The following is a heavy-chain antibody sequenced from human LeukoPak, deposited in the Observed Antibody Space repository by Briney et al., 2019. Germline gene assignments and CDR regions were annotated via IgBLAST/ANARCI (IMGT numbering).Heavy chain of an antibody. CDR3: AGGPYCSGGTCSFYFYGLAV. J-gene: IGHJ6*02. CDR1: GGSISRSTYY. V-gene: IGHV4-39*01. Sequence: SETLSLTCTVSGGSISRSTYYWGWIRQPPGKGLEWIASIYTSGSTNYNPSLRGRVTISVDTSKNQFSLKLTSVTAADTAIYYCAGGPYCSGGTCSFYFYGLAVWGPGTAVTVSS. CDR2: IYTSGST. D-gene: IGHD2-15*01.